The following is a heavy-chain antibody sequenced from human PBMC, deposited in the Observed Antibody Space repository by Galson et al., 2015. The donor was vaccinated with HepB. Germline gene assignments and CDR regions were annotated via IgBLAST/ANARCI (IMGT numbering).Heavy chain of an antibody. Sequence: SLRLSCAASGFTFSSYSMNWVRQAPGKGLEWVSYISNSGSTIHYADSVKGRFTISRDNAKSSLYLQMNSLRAEDTAVYYCARDLYGDYSLDYWGQGTLVTVSS. CDR1: GFTFSSYS. D-gene: IGHD4-17*01. CDR2: ISNSGSTI. J-gene: IGHJ4*02. CDR3: ARDLYGDYSLDY. V-gene: IGHV3-48*01.